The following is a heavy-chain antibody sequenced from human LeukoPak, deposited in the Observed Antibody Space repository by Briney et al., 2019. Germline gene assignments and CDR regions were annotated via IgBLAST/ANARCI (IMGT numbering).Heavy chain of an antibody. D-gene: IGHD3-16*02. Sequence: LSLTCAVYGGSFSGCYWSWIRQAPGKGLEWVSYISSSGSTIYYADSVKGRFTISRDNAKNSLYLQMNSLRAEDTAVYYCARDLNVWGSYRSHPRWFDPWGQGTLVTVSS. V-gene: IGHV3-11*01. J-gene: IGHJ5*02. CDR1: GGSFSGCY. CDR2: ISSSGSTI. CDR3: ARDLNVWGSYRSHPRWFDP.